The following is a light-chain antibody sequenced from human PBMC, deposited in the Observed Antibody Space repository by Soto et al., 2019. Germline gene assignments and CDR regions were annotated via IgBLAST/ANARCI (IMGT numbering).Light chain of an antibody. Sequence: SYELTQPPSVSVAPGKTARITCGGNNIGSKSVHWYQLKPGQAPVLVIYYDSDRPSGIPERFSGSNSGNTATLTISRVEAGDEADYYCQVWDGSSDPDVVFGGGTKLTVL. J-gene: IGLJ2*01. CDR2: YDS. V-gene: IGLV3-21*04. CDR1: NIGSKS. CDR3: QVWDGSSDPDVV.